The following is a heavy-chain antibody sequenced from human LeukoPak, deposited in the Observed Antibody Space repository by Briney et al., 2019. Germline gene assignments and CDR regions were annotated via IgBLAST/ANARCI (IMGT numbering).Heavy chain of an antibody. J-gene: IGHJ4*02. V-gene: IGHV4-39*07. CDR2: INYSGST. CDR3: ARLGGSYSYFDY. CDR1: GDSISSRSYY. Sequence: PSETLSLTCTVAGDSISSRSYYWVWIRQSPGKGLEWIGTINYSGSTYYSPSLISRVTMSVDPSKNQFSLNLSSVTAADTAVYYCARLGGSYSYFDYWGQGTLVPVSS. D-gene: IGHD1-26*01.